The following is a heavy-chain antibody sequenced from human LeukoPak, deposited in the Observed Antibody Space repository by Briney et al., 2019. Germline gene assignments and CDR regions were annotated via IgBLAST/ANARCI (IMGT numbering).Heavy chain of an antibody. J-gene: IGHJ4*02. CDR2: INHRGST. Sequence: PSETLSLTCAVYGGSFSGYYWSWIRQPPGKGLEWIGEINHRGSTNYNPSLKSRVTISVDTSKNKFSLKLSSVTAADTAVYYCARGGVGANFDYWGQGTLVTVSS. V-gene: IGHV4-34*01. D-gene: IGHD1-26*01. CDR1: GGSFSGYY. CDR3: ARGGVGANFDY.